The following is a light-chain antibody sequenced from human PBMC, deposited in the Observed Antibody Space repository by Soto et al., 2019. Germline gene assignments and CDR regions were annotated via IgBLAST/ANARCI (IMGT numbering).Light chain of an antibody. J-gene: IGKJ5*01. V-gene: IGKV1-39*01. Sequence: DIQRTQSPSSLSASVGDRVTITCRASQIISTYLNWYQQRAGLAPRLXXYAASSLQSGVPQRFSGSGSGTELTLTISSLQSEDFAFYGCQQYNNWRTITFGQGTRLEIK. CDR3: QQYNNWRTIT. CDR1: QIISTY. CDR2: AAS.